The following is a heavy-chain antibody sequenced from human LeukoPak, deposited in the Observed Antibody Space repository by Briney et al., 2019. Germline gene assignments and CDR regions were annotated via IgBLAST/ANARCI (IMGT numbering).Heavy chain of an antibody. V-gene: IGHV3-11*03. CDR2: ISSSSSYT. J-gene: IGHJ3*02. D-gene: IGHD3-22*01. CDR1: GFTFSNYY. Sequence: PGGSLRLSCAASGFTFSNYYMSWIRQAPGKGLEGVSYISSSSSYTNYADSVKGRFTISRDNAKNSLYLQMNSLRAEDTAVYYCARRVDSSDAFDIWGQGTMVTVSS. CDR3: ARRVDSSDAFDI.